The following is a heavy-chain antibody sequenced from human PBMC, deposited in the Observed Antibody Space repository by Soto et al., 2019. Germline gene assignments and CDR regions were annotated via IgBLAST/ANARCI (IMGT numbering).Heavy chain of an antibody. D-gene: IGHD2-2*01. CDR2: ISGSGDSP. CDR3: AKARCSTSNCYVPDY. Sequence: LRLSCAASGFSFSTYTMSWVRRAPGKGLEWVSTISGSGDSPSYADSVQGRFTISRDNPKRALYLQMNNLRAEDTAMYYCAKARCSTSNCYVPDYWGQGTRVTVSS. J-gene: IGHJ4*02. V-gene: IGHV3-23*01. CDR1: GFSFSTYT.